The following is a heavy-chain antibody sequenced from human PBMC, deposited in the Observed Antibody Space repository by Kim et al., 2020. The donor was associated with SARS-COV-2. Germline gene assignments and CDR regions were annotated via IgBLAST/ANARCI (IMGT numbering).Heavy chain of an antibody. CDR2: IYHSGST. J-gene: IGHJ4*02. D-gene: IGHD3-9*01. CDR1: GGSISSGGYS. Sequence: SETLSLTCAVSGGSISSGGYSWSWIRQPPGKGLEWIGYIYHSGSTYYNPSLKSRVTISVDRSKNQFSLKLSSVTAADTAVYYCARVNVLTGYYSIDYWGQGTLVTVSS. V-gene: IGHV4-30-2*01. CDR3: ARVNVLTGYYSIDY.